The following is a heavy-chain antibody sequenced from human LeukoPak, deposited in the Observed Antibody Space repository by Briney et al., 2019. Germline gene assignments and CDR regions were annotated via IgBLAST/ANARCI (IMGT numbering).Heavy chain of an antibody. CDR2: ISSSSSYI. CDR1: GFTFSTYS. Sequence: GGSLRLSCAASGFTFSTYSMNWVRQAPGKGLEWVSSISSSSSYIYYADSVRGRFTISRDNAKNSLFLQMNSLRAEDTAVYYCVRRVGAASGFDYWGQGTLVTVSS. D-gene: IGHD2-15*01. CDR3: VRRVGAASGFDY. V-gene: IGHV3-21*01. J-gene: IGHJ4*02.